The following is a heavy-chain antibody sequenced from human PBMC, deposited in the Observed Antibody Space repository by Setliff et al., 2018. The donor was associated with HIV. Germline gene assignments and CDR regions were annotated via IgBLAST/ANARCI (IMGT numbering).Heavy chain of an antibody. J-gene: IGHJ4*02. V-gene: IGHV3-66*01. CDR1: GFTVSSNE. CDR3: ARDVSWRVRTYIDY. CDR2: ISGGST. Sequence: GGSLRLSCAASGFTVSSNEMSWVRQAPGKGLEWVSSISGGSTYYADSRKGRFTISRDNVKNSLYLQMNSPRAEDTAVYYCARDVSWRVRTYIDYWGQGALVTVSS. D-gene: IGHD3-3*01.